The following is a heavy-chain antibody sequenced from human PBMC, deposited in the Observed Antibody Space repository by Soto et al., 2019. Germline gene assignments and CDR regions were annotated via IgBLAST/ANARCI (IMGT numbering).Heavy chain of an antibody. D-gene: IGHD1-26*01. CDR3: ARGVGSSPPRY. J-gene: IGHJ4*02. CDR1: GGPISVYY. V-gene: IGHV4-59*01. CDR2: IYASGSP. Sequence: SETLSLTCTISGGPISVYYWSWVRQPPGHELEWIGYIYASGSPYYNPSLRSRVTISADTSKNQIPLKLTSPTAGDTAVHYCARGVGSSPPRYWGRGTLVTVSS.